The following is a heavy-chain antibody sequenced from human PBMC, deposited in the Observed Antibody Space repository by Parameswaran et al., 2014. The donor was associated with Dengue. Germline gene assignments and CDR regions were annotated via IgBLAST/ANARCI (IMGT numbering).Heavy chain of an antibody. J-gene: IGHJ5*02. Sequence: WVRQAPGQGLEWMGWINTNTGNPTYAQGFTGRFVFSLDTSVSTAYLQISSLKAEDTAVYYCASSSLRYFDWPPFSWGQGTLVTVSS. V-gene: IGHV7-4-1*02. CDR2: INTNTGNP. CDR3: ASSSLRYFDWPPFS. D-gene: IGHD3-9*01.